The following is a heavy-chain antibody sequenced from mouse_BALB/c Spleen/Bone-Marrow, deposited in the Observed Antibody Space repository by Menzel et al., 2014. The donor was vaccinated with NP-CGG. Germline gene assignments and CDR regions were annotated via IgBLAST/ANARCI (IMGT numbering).Heavy chain of an antibody. Sequence: EVQLVESGGGLVKPGGSLKLSCAASGFTFSSYAMSWVRQTPEKRLEWVATISSGGSYTYYPDSVKGRFTISRDNAKNTLYLQMSSLRPEDTAMYYCARKSYYDYDGRPWFAYWGQGTLVTVSA. V-gene: IGHV5-9-3*01. J-gene: IGHJ3*01. CDR2: ISSGGSYT. CDR3: ARKSYYDYDGRPWFAY. CDR1: GFTFSSYA. D-gene: IGHD2-4*01.